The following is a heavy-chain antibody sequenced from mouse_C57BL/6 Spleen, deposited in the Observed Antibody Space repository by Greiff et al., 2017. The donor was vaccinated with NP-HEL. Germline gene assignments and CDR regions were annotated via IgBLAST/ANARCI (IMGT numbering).Heavy chain of an antibody. J-gene: IGHJ3*01. Sequence: EVMLVESGGGLVKPGGSLKLSCAASGFTFSDYGMHWVRPAPEKGLEWVAYISSGSSTIYYADTVKGRFTISRDNAKNTLFLQMTSLRSEDTAMYYCARSGTKAPWFAYWGQGTLVTVSA. D-gene: IGHD1-3*01. CDR3: ARSGTKAPWFAY. V-gene: IGHV5-17*01. CDR1: GFTFSDYG. CDR2: ISSGSSTI.